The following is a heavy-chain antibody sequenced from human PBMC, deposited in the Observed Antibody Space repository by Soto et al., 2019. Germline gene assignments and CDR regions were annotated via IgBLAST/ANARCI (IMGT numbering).Heavy chain of an antibody. D-gene: IGHD6-19*01. CDR1: GYTFTSYD. V-gene: IGHV1-8*01. CDR2: MNPNSGNT. CDR3: ARELAVAGATP. J-gene: IGHJ5*02. Sequence: ASVKVSCKASGYTFTSYDINWVRRATGQGLEWMGWMNPNSGNTAYAQKFQGRVTMTRNTSISTAYMELSSLRSEDTAVYYCARELAVAGATPWGQGTLVTVSS.